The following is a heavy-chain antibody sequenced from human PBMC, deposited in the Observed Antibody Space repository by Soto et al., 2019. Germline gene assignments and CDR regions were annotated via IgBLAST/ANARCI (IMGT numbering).Heavy chain of an antibody. Sequence: EVQLVESGGGIVQPGGSLRLSCAASGFTFSSFWMHWVRQAPGKGLVWVSRISGDGNNAVYADSVKGRFTVSRDNAKNTLALQMNSLTTDDTALYYCVRNRGTFLRDGVDFWGPGIMVTVSS. D-gene: IGHD3-3*01. J-gene: IGHJ4*02. CDR1: GFTFSSFW. V-gene: IGHV3-74*01. CDR3: VRNRGTFLRDGVDF. CDR2: ISGDGNNA.